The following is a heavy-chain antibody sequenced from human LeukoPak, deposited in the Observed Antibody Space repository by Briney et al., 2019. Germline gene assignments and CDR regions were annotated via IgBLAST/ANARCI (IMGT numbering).Heavy chain of an antibody. CDR2: ISGSGGST. D-gene: IGHD4-17*01. CDR3: AKSGPPNDYGVPNYFDY. V-gene: IGHV3-23*01. CDR1: GFTFSSYA. Sequence: PTGGSLRLSCAASGFTFSSYAMIWVRQAPGKGLEWVSAISGSGGSTYYADSVKGRFTISRDNSKSTLYLQMNSLRAEDTAVYYCAKSGPPNDYGVPNYFDYWGQGTLVTVSS. J-gene: IGHJ4*02.